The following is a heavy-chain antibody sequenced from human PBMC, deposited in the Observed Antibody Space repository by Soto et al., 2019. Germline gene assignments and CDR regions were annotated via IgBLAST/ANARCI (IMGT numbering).Heavy chain of an antibody. D-gene: IGHD6-13*01. Sequence: SDPTLGNPRQTLTLTCNFSGFSLSNSGMCVSWIRQPPGKALEWLALIDWDDDKYYSTSLKTRLTISKDTSKNQVVLTMTNMDPVDTATYYCARAYSSSWSNNWFDPWGQGTLVTVSS. J-gene: IGHJ5*02. CDR3: ARAYSSSWSNNWFDP. CDR1: GFSLSNSGMC. V-gene: IGHV2-70*01. CDR2: IDWDDDK.